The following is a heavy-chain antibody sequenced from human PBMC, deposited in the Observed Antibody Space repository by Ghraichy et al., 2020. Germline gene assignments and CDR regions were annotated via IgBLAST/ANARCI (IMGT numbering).Heavy chain of an antibody. J-gene: IGHJ4*02. CDR3: VKDRIAVAGTVSPNFDY. D-gene: IGHD6-19*01. V-gene: IGHV3-64D*06. CDR2: ISSNGGST. Sequence: GGSLRLSCSASGFTFSSYAMHWVRQAPGKGLEYVSAISSNGGSTYYADSVKGRFTISRDNSKNTLYLQMSSLRAEDTAVYYCVKDRIAVAGTVSPNFDYWGQGTLVTVSS. CDR1: GFTFSSYA.